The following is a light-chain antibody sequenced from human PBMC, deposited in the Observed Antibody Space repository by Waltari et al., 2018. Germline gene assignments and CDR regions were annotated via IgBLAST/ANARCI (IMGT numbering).Light chain of an antibody. CDR1: QSVGSTF. V-gene: IGKV3-20*01. CDR3: QQYGISPPFT. CDR2: ATS. J-gene: IGKJ3*01. Sequence: EIVLTQSPGTLSLSPGERATLSCRASQSVGSTFLVWYQQKPGQAPRLLIYATSNRATGIPDRFSGSGSGTEFTLTISRLEPEDFAVYYCQQYGISPPFTFGPGTKVDIK.